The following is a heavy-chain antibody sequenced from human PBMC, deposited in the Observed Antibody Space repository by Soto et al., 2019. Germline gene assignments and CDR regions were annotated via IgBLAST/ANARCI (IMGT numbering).Heavy chain of an antibody. V-gene: IGHV3-74*01. J-gene: IGHJ4*02. CDR1: GFTFANHW. CDR3: APAEVAY. Sequence: GGSLRLSCAVSGFTFANHWMHWVRQAPGKGLEWVSRMNSDGSTTDYADSVKGRFTVSRDNAKNTLYLQMNSLRAEDTAVYYCAPAEVAYWGPGTLVTVSS. CDR2: MNSDGSTT.